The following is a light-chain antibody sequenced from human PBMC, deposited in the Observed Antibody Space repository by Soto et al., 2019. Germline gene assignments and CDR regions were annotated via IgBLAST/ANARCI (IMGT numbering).Light chain of an antibody. V-gene: IGKV3-20*01. CDR1: QSVGRNY. Sequence: EIVLTQSPVTLSLSPGERATLSCRASQSVGRNYLAWYQQKPGQVPRLLIYGVSSRATGLPDRFSGSGSGTDYTLTISRLEPEDFAVDYCQQYDRGPNTFGQGTKLEIK. CDR3: QQYDRGPNT. J-gene: IGKJ2*01. CDR2: GVS.